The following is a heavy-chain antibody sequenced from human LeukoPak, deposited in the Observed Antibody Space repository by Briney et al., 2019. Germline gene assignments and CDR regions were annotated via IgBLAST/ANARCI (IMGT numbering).Heavy chain of an antibody. CDR3: ARENSFLITMIVVPHDAFDI. CDR1: GDSVSSNSAA. CDR2: TYYRSKWYN. J-gene: IGHJ3*02. D-gene: IGHD3-22*01. Sequence: SQTLSLTCAISGDSVSSNSAAWNWIRQSPSRGLEWLGRTYYRSKWYNDYAVSVKSRITINPDTSKNQFSLQLNSVTPEDTAVYYCARENSFLITMIVVPHDAFDIWGQGTMVTVSS. V-gene: IGHV6-1*01.